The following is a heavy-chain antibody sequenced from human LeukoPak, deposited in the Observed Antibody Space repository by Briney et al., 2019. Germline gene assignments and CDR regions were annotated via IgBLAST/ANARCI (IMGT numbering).Heavy chain of an antibody. J-gene: IGHJ6*02. CDR1: GGSISSYY. V-gene: IGHV4-4*07. D-gene: IGHD6-19*01. CDR3: ARDLVAVAGDYYYGMDV. CDR2: IYTSGST. Sequence: PSETLSLTCTVSGGSISSYYWSWIRQPAGKGLEWIGRIYTSGSTNYSPSLKSRVTMSVDTSKNQFSLKLSSVTAADTAVYYCARDLVAVAGDYYYGMDVWGQGTTVTVSS.